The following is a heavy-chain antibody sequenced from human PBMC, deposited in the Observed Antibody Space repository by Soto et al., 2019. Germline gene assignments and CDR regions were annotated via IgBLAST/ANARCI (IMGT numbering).Heavy chain of an antibody. Sequence: GGSLRLSCAASGFTFSDYYMSWIRQAPGKGLEWVSYISSSSSYTNYADSVKGRFTISRDNAKNSLYLQMNSLRAEDTAVYYCAGYEGSMVRGVYRYGMDVWGQGTTVTVSS. CDR1: GFTFSDYY. J-gene: IGHJ6*02. V-gene: IGHV3-11*06. CDR2: ISSSSSYT. CDR3: AGYEGSMVRGVYRYGMDV. D-gene: IGHD3-10*01.